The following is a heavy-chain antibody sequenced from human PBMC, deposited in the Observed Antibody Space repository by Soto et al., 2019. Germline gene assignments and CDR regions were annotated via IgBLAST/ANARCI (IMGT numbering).Heavy chain of an antibody. CDR3: ARDKITGLFDY. D-gene: IGHD2-8*02. V-gene: IGHV4-34*01. CDR2: IKHSGGT. Sequence: SETLSLTCDVYGGSFSGYYWSWIRQSPGKGLEWIGQIKHSGGTNYNPLLKSRVTISVDTPRNQFSLKLSSVTAADTAVYYCARDKITGLFDYWGQGTLVTVSS. J-gene: IGHJ4*02. CDR1: GGSFSGYY.